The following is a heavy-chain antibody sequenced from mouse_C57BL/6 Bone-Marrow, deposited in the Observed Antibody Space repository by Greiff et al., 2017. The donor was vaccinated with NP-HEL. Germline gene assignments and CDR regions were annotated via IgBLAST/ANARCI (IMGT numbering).Heavy chain of an antibody. J-gene: IGHJ3*01. CDR2: ISSGSSTI. CDR3: ARDPEFAY. V-gene: IGHV5-17*01. Sequence: DVMLVESGGGLVKPGGSLKLSCAASGFTFSDYGMHWVRQAPEKGLEWVAYISSGSSTIYYADTVKGRFTISRDNAKNTLFLQMTSLRSEDTAMYYCARDPEFAYWGQGTLVTVSA. CDR1: GFTFSDYG.